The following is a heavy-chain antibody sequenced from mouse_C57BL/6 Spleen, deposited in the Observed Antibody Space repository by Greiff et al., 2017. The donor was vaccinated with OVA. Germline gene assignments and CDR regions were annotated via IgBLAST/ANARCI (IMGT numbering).Heavy chain of an antibody. V-gene: IGHV5-9*01. CDR1: GFTFSSYT. J-gene: IGHJ4*01. CDR3: ARHGSNYFMDY. D-gene: IGHD2-5*01. CDR2: ISGGGGNT. Sequence: EVQGVESGGGLVKPGGSLKLSCAASGFTFSSYTMSWVRQTPEKRLEWVATISGGGGNTYYPDSVKGRFTISRDNAKNTLYLQMSSLRSEDTALYYCARHGSNYFMDYWGQGTSVTVSS.